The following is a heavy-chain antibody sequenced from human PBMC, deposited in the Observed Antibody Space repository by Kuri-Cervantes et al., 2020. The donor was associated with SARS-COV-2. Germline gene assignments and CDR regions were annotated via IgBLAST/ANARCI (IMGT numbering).Heavy chain of an antibody. CDR1: GFTFSNAW. V-gene: IGHV3-11*01. D-gene: IGHD3-3*01. CDR3: AKRQDFWSGYYTPHIDY. Sequence: GESLKISCAASGFTFSNAWMSWVRQAPGKGLEWVSYISSSGSTIYYADSVKGRFTISRDNAKNSLYLQMDSLTAEDTAVYYCAKRQDFWSGYYTPHIDYWGQGALVTVSS. CDR2: ISSSGSTI. J-gene: IGHJ4*02.